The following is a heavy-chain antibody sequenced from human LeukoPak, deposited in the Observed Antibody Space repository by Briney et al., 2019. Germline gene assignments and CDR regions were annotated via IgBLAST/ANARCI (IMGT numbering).Heavy chain of an antibody. J-gene: IGHJ6*02. CDR1: GFTFSSYA. Sequence: GGSLSLSCAASGFTFSSYAMHWVREAPGKGREWVAVISYYGSNKYYADSVKGRFTISRDNSKNTLYLQMNSLRAEDTAVHYCARDLGQWLVDPRSFYGMDVWGQGTTVTVSS. CDR3: ARDLGQWLVDPRSFYGMDV. CDR2: ISYYGSNK. V-gene: IGHV3-30-3*01. D-gene: IGHD6-19*01.